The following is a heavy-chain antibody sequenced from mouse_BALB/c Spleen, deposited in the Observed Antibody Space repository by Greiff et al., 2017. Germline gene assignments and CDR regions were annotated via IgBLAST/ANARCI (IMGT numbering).Heavy chain of an antibody. J-gene: IGHJ3*01. Sequence: VQLQQSGAELVKPGASVKLSCTASGFNIKDTYMHWVKQRPEQGLEWIGRIDPANGNTKYDPKFQGKATITADTSSNTAYLQLSSLTSEDTAVYYCARALYSGSSYAIAYWGQGTLVTVSA. V-gene: IGHV14-3*02. CDR1: GFNIKDTY. CDR2: IDPANGNT. CDR3: ARALYSGSSYAIAY. D-gene: IGHD1-1*01.